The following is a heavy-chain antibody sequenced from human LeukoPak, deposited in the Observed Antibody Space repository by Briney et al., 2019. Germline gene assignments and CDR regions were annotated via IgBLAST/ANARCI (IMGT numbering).Heavy chain of an antibody. J-gene: IGHJ5*02. Sequence: SETLSLTCTVSGGSISSYYWSWIRQPPGKRLEWIGYIYYSGSTNYNPSLKSRVTISVDTSKNQFSLKLSSVTAADTAVYYCARAPRNWFDPWGQGTLVTVSS. CDR3: ARAPRNWFDP. CDR1: GGSISSYY. V-gene: IGHV4-59*01. CDR2: IYYSGST.